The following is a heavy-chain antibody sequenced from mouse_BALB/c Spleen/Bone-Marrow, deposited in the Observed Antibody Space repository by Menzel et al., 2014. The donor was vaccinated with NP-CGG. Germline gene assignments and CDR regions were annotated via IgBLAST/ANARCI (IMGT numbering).Heavy chain of an antibody. J-gene: IGHJ3*01. CDR2: IWRGGNT. CDR1: GFSLTTYG. D-gene: IGHD2-2*01. Sequence: VQLQQSGPGLVQPSQSLSITCTVSGFSLTTYGVNWIRQSPGKGLEWLGVIWRGGNTDYNATFMSRLTIAKDNSQSQVFFKMNSLQADDTAIYYCAKNGYDGVSCFAYWGQGSPVAVSA. V-gene: IGHV2-5*01. CDR3: AKNGYDGVSCFAY.